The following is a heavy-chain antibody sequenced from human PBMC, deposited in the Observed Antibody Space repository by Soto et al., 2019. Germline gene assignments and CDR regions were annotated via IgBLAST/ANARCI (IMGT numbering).Heavy chain of an antibody. CDR1: GGSFGNSA. D-gene: IGHD3-3*01. Sequence: QGQLVQSGAEVKKPGSSVKVSCKASGGSFGNSAINWVRQTPGQGLEWLGGFIPVYRTLNYAQKFQGRVTITAYESTGTAYMTLSSLESDDTAVYYCATGVIWIGYFTVDAWGQGTRVTVSS. J-gene: IGHJ5*02. CDR2: FIPVYRTL. CDR3: ATGVIWIGYFTVDA. V-gene: IGHV1-69*01.